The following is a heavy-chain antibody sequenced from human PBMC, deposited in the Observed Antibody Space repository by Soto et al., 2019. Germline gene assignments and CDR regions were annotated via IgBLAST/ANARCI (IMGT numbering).Heavy chain of an antibody. Sequence: QVQLVQSGAEVKKPGASVKVSCKASGYTFTSYGISWVRQAPGQGLEWMGWISAYNGNTNYAQKLQGRVTRTTDTSTSTAYMELRSLRSDDTAVYYCARDRLHSSSHYGMDVWGQGTTVTVSS. CDR3: ARDRLHSSSHYGMDV. J-gene: IGHJ6*02. D-gene: IGHD6-13*01. V-gene: IGHV1-18*01. CDR1: GYTFTSYG. CDR2: ISAYNGNT.